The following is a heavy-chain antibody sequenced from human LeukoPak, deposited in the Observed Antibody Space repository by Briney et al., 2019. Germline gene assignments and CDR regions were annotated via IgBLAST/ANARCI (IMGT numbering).Heavy chain of an antibody. J-gene: IGHJ4*02. CDR2: INYSGST. Sequence: SETLSLTCAVYGGSFSGYYWRWIRQPPGKGLEWIGEINYSGSTNYNPSLESRVTISVDRSKNQFSLTLSSVTAADTAVYYCASPPFSSAMYYAHWGQGTLVTVSS. D-gene: IGHD1-26*01. CDR3: ASPPFSSAMYYAH. CDR1: GGSFSGYY. V-gene: IGHV4-34*01.